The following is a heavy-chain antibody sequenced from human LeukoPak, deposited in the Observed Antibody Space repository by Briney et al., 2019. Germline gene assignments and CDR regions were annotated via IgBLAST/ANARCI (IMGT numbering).Heavy chain of an antibody. Sequence: PSETLSLTCAVYGGSFSGYYWSWIRQPPGKGLEWIGEINHSGSTNYNLSLKSRVTISVDTSKNQFSLKLSSVTAADTAVYYCAREGSAAAGPYYYYMDVWGKGTTVTVSS. D-gene: IGHD6-13*01. J-gene: IGHJ6*03. V-gene: IGHV4-34*01. CDR3: AREGSAAAGPYYYYMDV. CDR1: GGSFSGYY. CDR2: INHSGST.